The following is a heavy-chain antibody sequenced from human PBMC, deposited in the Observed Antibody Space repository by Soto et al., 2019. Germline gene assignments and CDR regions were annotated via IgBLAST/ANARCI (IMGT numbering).Heavy chain of an antibody. J-gene: IGHJ4*02. CDR3: AKEMYPRTVLDSSFPGGDY. CDR2: VSYDGSYK. CDR1: GFTFSDYG. V-gene: IGHV3-30*18. Sequence: QVQLVKSGGGVAQPGRSLRLSCAASGFTFSDYGMHWVRQAPGKGLEWVAVVSYDGSYKYYADSVKGRFTVSRDLSGNTLFLQMNSLRLEDTAVYFCAKEMYPRTVLDSSFPGGDYWGQGTLVAVSS. D-gene: IGHD6-6*01.